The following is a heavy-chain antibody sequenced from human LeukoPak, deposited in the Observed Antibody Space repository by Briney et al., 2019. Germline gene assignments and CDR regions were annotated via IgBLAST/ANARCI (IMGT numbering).Heavy chain of an antibody. CDR2: ISGSGNTI. D-gene: IGHD3-3*01. V-gene: IGHV3-11*01. CDR1: GFTFSDYY. Sequence: GGSLRLSCAASGFTFSDYYMSWIRQAPGKGLEWISYISGSGNTIYYADSVKGRFTISRDNTKNSLYLQMNTLRADDTAVYYCVRDSYDFWSGYYPGDYWGQGTLVTVSS. J-gene: IGHJ4*02. CDR3: VRDSYDFWSGYYPGDY.